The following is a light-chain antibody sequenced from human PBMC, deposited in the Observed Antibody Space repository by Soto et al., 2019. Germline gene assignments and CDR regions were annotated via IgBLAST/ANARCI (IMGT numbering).Light chain of an antibody. J-gene: IGKJ4*01. CDR1: QSVSSN. CDR2: GAS. Sequence: IVMTQSPATLSVSPGERATLSCRASQSVSSNLAWYQKKPGQAPRLLIYGASTRATGIPDRFSGSGSGTEFTLTISSLQSEDFVVYYCQQYNNWLTFGGGTKVDIK. V-gene: IGKV3-15*01. CDR3: QQYNNWLT.